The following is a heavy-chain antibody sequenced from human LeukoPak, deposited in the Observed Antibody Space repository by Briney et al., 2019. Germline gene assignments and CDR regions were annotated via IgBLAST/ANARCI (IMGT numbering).Heavy chain of an antibody. CDR1: GFTFSSYS. J-gene: IGHJ4*02. CDR2: ISTSSSTI. CDR3: AREGSATLDH. Sequence: GGSLRLSCAASGFTFSSYSMNWVRQAPGKGLEWISYISTSSSTIYYADSVKGRFTISRDNAKSSLYLQMNSLRDEDTAVYYCAREGSATLDHWGQGTLVTVSS. D-gene: IGHD3-10*01. V-gene: IGHV3-48*02.